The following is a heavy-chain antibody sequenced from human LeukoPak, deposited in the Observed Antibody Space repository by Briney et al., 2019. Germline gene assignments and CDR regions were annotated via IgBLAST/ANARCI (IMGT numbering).Heavy chain of an antibody. CDR3: ARRAPWELLNWYFDL. D-gene: IGHD1-26*01. V-gene: IGHV3-53*01. J-gene: IGHJ2*01. CDR2: IYSGGST. CDR1: GFTVSSNY. Sequence: PGGSLRLSCAASGFTVSSNYMSWVRQAPGKGLEWVSVIYSGGSTYYADSVKGRFTISRDNSKNTLYLQMNSLRAEDTAVYYCARRAPWELLNWYFDLWGRGTLVTVSS.